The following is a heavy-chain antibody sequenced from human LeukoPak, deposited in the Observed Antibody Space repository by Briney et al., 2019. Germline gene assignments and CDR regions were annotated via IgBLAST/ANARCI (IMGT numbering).Heavy chain of an antibody. J-gene: IGHJ4*02. CDR3: ARGGARNYYDSSGCEFSY. D-gene: IGHD3-22*01. Sequence: SETLSLTCAVYGGSFSGYYWSWLRQPPGKGLEWIGEINHSGSTNYNPSLKSRVTISVDTSKNQFSLKLSSVTAADTAVYYCARGGARNYYDSSGCEFSYWGQGTLVTVSS. CDR2: INHSGST. CDR1: GGSFSGYY. V-gene: IGHV4-34*01.